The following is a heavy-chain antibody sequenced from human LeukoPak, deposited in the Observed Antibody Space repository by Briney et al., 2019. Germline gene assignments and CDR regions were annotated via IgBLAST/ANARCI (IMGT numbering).Heavy chain of an antibody. Sequence: PSETLSLTCTVSGGSISSYYWTWIRQPPRKGLEWIGYIYYSGSTFYNPSLKSRVTISVDTSKNQFSLKLSSVTAADTAVYYCARGRLGATYWGQGTLVTVSS. V-gene: IGHV4-59*01. CDR1: GGSISSYY. J-gene: IGHJ4*02. CDR3: ARGRLGATY. CDR2: IYYSGST. D-gene: IGHD1-26*01.